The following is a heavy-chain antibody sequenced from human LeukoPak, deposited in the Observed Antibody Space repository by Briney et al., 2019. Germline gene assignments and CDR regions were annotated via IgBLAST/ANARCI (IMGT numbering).Heavy chain of an antibody. Sequence: GGSLRLSCAASGFLVSSNYMYWVRQAPGKGLEWVSTITGSGITTYYADSVKGRFTISRDNSKNTLFLQMNSLRAEDTAVYYCAKGVRYFDWFSDWGQGTLVTVSS. CDR2: ITGSGITT. CDR1: GFLVSSNY. V-gene: IGHV3-23*01. CDR3: AKGVRYFDWFSD. D-gene: IGHD3-9*01. J-gene: IGHJ4*02.